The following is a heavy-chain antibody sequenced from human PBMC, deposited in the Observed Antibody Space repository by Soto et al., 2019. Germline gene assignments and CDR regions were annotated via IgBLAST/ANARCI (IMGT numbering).Heavy chain of an antibody. D-gene: IGHD1-26*01. V-gene: IGHV1-18*04. CDR3: AREVGNMDV. CDR2: ISPYNGET. J-gene: IGHJ6*02. Sequence: ASVKVSCKAAGYTFTTYGINWVRQAPGQGLEWMGWISPYNGETNYAQKLQGRVTMTTDTSTRTSYMELRSLRSDDTAVYYCAREVGNMDVWGQGTTLTVSS. CDR1: GYTFTTYG.